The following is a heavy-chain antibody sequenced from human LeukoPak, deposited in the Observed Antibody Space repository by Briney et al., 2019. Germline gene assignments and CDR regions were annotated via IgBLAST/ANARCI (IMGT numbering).Heavy chain of an antibody. D-gene: IGHD4-17*01. J-gene: IGHJ3*02. CDR1: GGSISSSNW. V-gene: IGHV4-4*02. CDR2: IYHSGST. CDR3: ARHGDYGDYAPAPADAFDI. Sequence: SGTLSLTCAVSGGSISSSNWWSWVRQPPGKGLEWIGEIYHSGSTNYNPSLKSRVTISVDKSKNQFSLKLSSVTAADTAVYYCARHGDYGDYAPAPADAFDIWGQGTMVTVSS.